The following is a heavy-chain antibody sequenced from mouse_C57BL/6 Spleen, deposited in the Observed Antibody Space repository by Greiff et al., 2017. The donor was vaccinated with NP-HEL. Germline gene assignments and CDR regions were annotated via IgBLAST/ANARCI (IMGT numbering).Heavy chain of an antibody. CDR1: GYTFTSYW. D-gene: IGHD2-4*01. V-gene: IGHV1-61*01. Sequence: VQLQQPGAELVRPGSSVKLSCKASGYTFTSYWMVWVKQRPGQGLEWIGNIYPSDSETHYNQKFKDKATLTVDKSSSTAYMQLSSLTSEDSAVYYCARRPYDYFFDYWGQGTTLTVSS. J-gene: IGHJ2*01. CDR2: IYPSDSET. CDR3: ARRPYDYFFDY.